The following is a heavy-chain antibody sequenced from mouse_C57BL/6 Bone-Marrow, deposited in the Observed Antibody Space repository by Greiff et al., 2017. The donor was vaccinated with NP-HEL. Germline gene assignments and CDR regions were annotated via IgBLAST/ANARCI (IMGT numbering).Heavy chain of an antibody. J-gene: IGHJ3*01. V-gene: IGHV5-17*01. CDR2: ISSGSSTI. D-gene: IGHD1-1*02. CDR3: AKGLEMVY. Sequence: EVMLVESGGGLVKPGGSLKLSCAASGFTFSDYGMHWVRQAPEKGLEWVAYISSGSSTIYYAGTVKGRFTLSRDNAKHTLFLQMTSLRSEDTAMYYCAKGLEMVYGGQGTLVTVSA. CDR1: GFTFSDYG.